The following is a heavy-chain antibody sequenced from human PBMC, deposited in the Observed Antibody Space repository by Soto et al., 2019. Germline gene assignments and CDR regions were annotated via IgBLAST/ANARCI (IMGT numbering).Heavy chain of an antibody. CDR2: ISSSSSYI. Sequence: PGGSLRLSCAASGFTFSSYSMNWVRQAPGKGLEWVSSISSSSSYIYYADSVKGRFTISRDNAKNSLYLQMNSLRAEDTAVYYCARAPLGGGDCPDYWGQGXLVTVYS. V-gene: IGHV3-21*01. J-gene: IGHJ4*02. CDR3: ARAPLGGGDCPDY. D-gene: IGHD2-21*02. CDR1: GFTFSSYS.